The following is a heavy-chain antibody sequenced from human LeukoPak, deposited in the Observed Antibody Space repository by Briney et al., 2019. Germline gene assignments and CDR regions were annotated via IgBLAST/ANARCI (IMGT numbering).Heavy chain of an antibody. V-gene: IGHV3-7*03. CDR3: AKAANYDILTGYYLDY. CDR1: GFTFSRYW. CDR2: INQDESAK. Sequence: PGGSLRLSCAASGFTFSRYWMSWVRQAPGKGLEWVASINQDESAKFYVDSVKGRFTISRDNAKNSLFLQMNSLRAEDTAIYYCAKAANYDILTGYYLDYWGQGTLVTVSS. J-gene: IGHJ4*02. D-gene: IGHD3-9*01.